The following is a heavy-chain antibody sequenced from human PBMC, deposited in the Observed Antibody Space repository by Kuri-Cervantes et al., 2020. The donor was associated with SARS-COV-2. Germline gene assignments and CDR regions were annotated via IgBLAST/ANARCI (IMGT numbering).Heavy chain of an antibody. CDR3: ARSSWRQLWFPTSNYFDY. Sequence: SETLSLTCTVSGSSISGGDYWGWIRQSPGKGLEWIGSIYKNGRTFYNPSLKSCVALSFETSRNQFSLKLTSVTAADAAVYFCARSSWRQLWFPTSNYFDYWGQGTQVTVSS. CDR2: IYKNGRT. D-gene: IGHD5-18*01. CDR1: GSSISGGDY. V-gene: IGHV4-38-2*02. J-gene: IGHJ4*02.